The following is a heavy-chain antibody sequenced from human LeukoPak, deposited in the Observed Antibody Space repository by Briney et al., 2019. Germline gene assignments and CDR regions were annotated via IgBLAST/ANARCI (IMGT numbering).Heavy chain of an antibody. Sequence: ASVKVSCKVSGYTLTELSMHWVRQAPGKGLEWMGGFDPEDGETIYAQKFQGRVTMTEDTSTDTAYMELSSLRSEDTAVYYCATTPTSGNLAYNYYGSGSYYNVFGYWGQGTLVTVPS. CDR3: ATTPTSGNLAYNYYGSGSYYNVFGY. V-gene: IGHV1-24*01. D-gene: IGHD3-10*01. J-gene: IGHJ4*02. CDR1: GYTLTELS. CDR2: FDPEDGET.